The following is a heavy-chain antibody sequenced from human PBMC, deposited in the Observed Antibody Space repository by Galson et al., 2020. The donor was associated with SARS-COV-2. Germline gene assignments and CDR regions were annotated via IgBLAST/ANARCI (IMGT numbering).Heavy chain of an antibody. D-gene: IGHD1-1*01. Sequence: GESLKISCAASGFTFSSYGMHWVRQAPGKGLEWVAVLWYDGSNTYYADSVKGRFTISRDNSKNTLYLQMNSLRAEDTALYHCAREGDWNDWGNGMDVWGQGTTVTVSS. V-gene: IGHV3-33*01. J-gene: IGHJ6*02. CDR1: GFTFSSYG. CDR2: LWYDGSNT. CDR3: AREGDWNDWGNGMDV.